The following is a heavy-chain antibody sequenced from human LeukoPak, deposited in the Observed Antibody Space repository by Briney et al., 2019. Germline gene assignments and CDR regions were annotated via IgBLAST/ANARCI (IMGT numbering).Heavy chain of an antibody. Sequence: PGGSLRLSCAASGFTFSSHATHWVRQAPGKGLEWMAFISNDGSNKYYADSVKGRFTISRDNSKNTLYLLQMNSLRAEDTAVYYCARAGITMVRGVISPIDYWGQGTLVTVSS. V-gene: IGHV3-30-3*01. CDR3: ARAGITMVRGVISPIDY. CDR2: ISNDGSNK. CDR1: GFTFSSHA. D-gene: IGHD3-10*01. J-gene: IGHJ4*02.